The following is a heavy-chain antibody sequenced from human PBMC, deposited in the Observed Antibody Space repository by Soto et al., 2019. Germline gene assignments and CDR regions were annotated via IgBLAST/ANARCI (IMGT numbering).Heavy chain of an antibody. Sequence: QVQLVESGGGVVQPGRSLRLSCAASGFTFSSYGMHWVRQAPGKGLEWVAVISSDGSNKYYADSVKGRFTISRDNSKNKLYLPINSLRAEDTAVYYCLGGYCFGDYCVQGTLVTVSS. CDR1: GFTFSSYG. V-gene: IGHV3-30*03. J-gene: IGHJ4*02. CDR3: LGGYCFGDY. CDR2: ISSDGSNK. D-gene: IGHD2-21*02.